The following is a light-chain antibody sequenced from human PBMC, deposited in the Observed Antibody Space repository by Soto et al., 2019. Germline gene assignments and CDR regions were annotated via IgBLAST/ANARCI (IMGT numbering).Light chain of an antibody. CDR3: AAWDDSLKGPV. CDR1: SSNIGGNT. CDR2: ENN. V-gene: IGLV1-44*01. J-gene: IGLJ3*02. Sequence: QSVLTQPPSTSGTPGQRVTMSCSGSSSNIGGNTVNWYQQFPGTAPKLLIYENNQRPSGVPDRFSGSKSGTSASLAISGIQSEDESDYHCAAWDDSLKGPVFGGGTKVTVL.